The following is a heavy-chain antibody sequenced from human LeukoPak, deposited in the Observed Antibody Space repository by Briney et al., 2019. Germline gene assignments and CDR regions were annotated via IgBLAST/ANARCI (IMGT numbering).Heavy chain of an antibody. J-gene: IGHJ5*02. CDR2: IYYSGST. V-gene: IGHV4-38-2*02. CDR1: GYSITSGYY. CDR3: AREAYGDDGGWFHP. Sequence: SETLSLTCTVSGYSITSGYYWGWIRQPPGKGLEWIGSIYYSGSTYYSPSLKSRVTISVDTSENQFSLKLHSVTAADTAVYYCAREAYGDDGGWFHPWGQGTLVTVSS. D-gene: IGHD4-17*01.